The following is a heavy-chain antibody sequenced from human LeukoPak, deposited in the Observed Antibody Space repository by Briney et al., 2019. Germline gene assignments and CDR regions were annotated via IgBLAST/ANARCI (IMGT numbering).Heavy chain of an antibody. Sequence: GGSLRLSCAASGFSFSSYAMHWVRQAPGKGLEWVALITYPGGHKYYADSVKGRFTISRDNSKNTLYLQMNSLRAEDTAVYYCARVGGRSSWYREVAFDIWGQGTMVTVSS. D-gene: IGHD6-13*01. CDR1: GFSFSSYA. CDR2: ITYPGGHK. J-gene: IGHJ3*02. CDR3: ARVGGRSSWYREVAFDI. V-gene: IGHV3-30-3*01.